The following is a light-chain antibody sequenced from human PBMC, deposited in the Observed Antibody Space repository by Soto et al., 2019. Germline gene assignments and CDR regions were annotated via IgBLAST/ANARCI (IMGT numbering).Light chain of an antibody. Sequence: SYELTQPPSVSVAPGQTARITCGGNNIGTKSVHWYQQKSGQAPVLVVYEDSDRPSGIPERFSGSNSGNTATLTISRVEAGDEADYYCQVWDNSRDHVVFGGGTKVTVL. J-gene: IGLJ2*01. CDR3: QVWDNSRDHVV. CDR2: EDS. V-gene: IGLV3-21*02. CDR1: NIGTKS.